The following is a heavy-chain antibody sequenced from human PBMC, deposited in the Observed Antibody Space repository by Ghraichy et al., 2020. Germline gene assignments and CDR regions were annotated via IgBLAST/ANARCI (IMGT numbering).Heavy chain of an antibody. Sequence: SETLSLTCAVYGGSFSGYYWSWIRQPPGKGLEWIGEINHSGSTNYNPSLKSRVTISVDTSKNQFSLKLSSVTAADTAVYYCARIGSTGTTHPLIDYWGQGTLVTVSS. CDR2: INHSGST. V-gene: IGHV4-34*01. CDR1: GGSFSGYY. CDR3: ARIGSTGTTHPLIDY. D-gene: IGHD1-7*01. J-gene: IGHJ4*02.